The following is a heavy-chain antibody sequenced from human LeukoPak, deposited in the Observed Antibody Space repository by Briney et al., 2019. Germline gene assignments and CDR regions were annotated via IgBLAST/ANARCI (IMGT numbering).Heavy chain of an antibody. D-gene: IGHD3-22*01. CDR3: AREGGYYRSRFLGP. V-gene: IGHV1-69*05. Sequence: SVKVSCKASGGTFSSYAISWVRQATGQGLEWMGGIIPIFGTANYAQKFQGRVTITTDESTSTAYMELSSLRSEDTAVYYCAREGGYYRSRFLGPWGQGTLVTVSS. CDR2: IIPIFGTA. J-gene: IGHJ5*02. CDR1: GGTFSSYA.